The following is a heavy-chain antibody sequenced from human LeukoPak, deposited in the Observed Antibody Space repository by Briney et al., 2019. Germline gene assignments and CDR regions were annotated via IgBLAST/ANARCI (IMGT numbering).Heavy chain of an antibody. CDR1: GYTFTDYY. CDR2: FNPNSGGT. CDR3: AKNPYEYYFDY. D-gene: IGHD5-12*01. Sequence: ASVKVSCKASGYTFTDYYIHWVRQAPGQGLEWMGWFNPNSGGTNYAEKFQGRVTMTRDTSISTAYMELNRLTSDDTAVYYCAKNPYEYYFDYWGQGTLVTVSS. V-gene: IGHV1-2*02. J-gene: IGHJ4*02.